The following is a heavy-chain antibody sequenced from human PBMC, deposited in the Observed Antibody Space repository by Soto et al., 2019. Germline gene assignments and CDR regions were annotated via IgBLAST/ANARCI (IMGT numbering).Heavy chain of an antibody. CDR2: IYYSGST. V-gene: IGHV4-61*01. CDR1: GGSVSSGSYY. J-gene: IGHJ5*02. D-gene: IGHD2-15*01. CDR3: ARDHPGYCSGGSCYSGWLDP. Sequence: SETLSLTCTVSGGSVSSGSYYWSWIRQPPGKGLEWIGYIYYSGSTNDNPSLKSRVTISVDTSKNQFSLKLSSVTAADTAVYYCARDHPGYCSGGSCYSGWLDPWGQGTLVTVSS.